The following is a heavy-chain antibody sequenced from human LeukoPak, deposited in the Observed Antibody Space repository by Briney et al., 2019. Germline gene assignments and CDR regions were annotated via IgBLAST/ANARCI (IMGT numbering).Heavy chain of an antibody. CDR3: ARISYDSSGYFGY. V-gene: IGHV3-74*01. CDR1: GFTFRSSW. CDR2: ITSDGTNT. Sequence: GGSLRLSYAADGFTFRSSWMDWVRHDPGKGMGWVSRITSDGTNTNYAGSVKGRFTISRDSAKNTLYLEMNSLGAEDTAVYYCARISYDSSGYFGYWGQGTLVTVSS. D-gene: IGHD3-22*01. J-gene: IGHJ4*02.